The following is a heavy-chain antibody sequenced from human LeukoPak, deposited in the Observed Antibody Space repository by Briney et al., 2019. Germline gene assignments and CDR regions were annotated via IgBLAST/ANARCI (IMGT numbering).Heavy chain of an antibody. Sequence: ASVKVSCKASGYTFTSYDINWVRQATGQGLEWMGWMNTNSGNTGYAQKFQGRVTMTRNTSISTAYMELSSLRSEDTAVYYCARGLGRVRFGEYYFDYWGQGTLVTVSS. J-gene: IGHJ4*02. CDR2: MNTNSGNT. CDR1: GYTFTSYD. D-gene: IGHD3-10*01. CDR3: ARGLGRVRFGEYYFDY. V-gene: IGHV1-8*01.